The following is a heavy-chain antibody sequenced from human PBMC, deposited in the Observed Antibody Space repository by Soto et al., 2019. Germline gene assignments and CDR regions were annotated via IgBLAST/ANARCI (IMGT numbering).Heavy chain of an antibody. D-gene: IGHD5-12*01. CDR2: FDPEDDGT. CDR1: GYTLTEAP. J-gene: IGHJ4*02. CDR3: ATARDGYTPLAY. Sequence: QVHLIQSGTEVKKPGASVKVSCKVSGYTLTEAPMHWVRQAPGKGLEWMGGFDPEDDGTIYAPNFQGRRTMTEDTSTDTSYWELSSLTSEDTAVYYCATARDGYTPLAYWGLGTLVSVSS. V-gene: IGHV1-24*01.